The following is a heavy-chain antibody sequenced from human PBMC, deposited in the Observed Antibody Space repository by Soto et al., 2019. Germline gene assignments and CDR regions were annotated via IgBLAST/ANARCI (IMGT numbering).Heavy chain of an antibody. J-gene: IGHJ4*02. D-gene: IGHD2-2*01. CDR1: GFTFSSYA. Sequence: GGSLRLSCTASGFTFSSYALSWVRLAPGKGLEWVSAISDSGGSAYYADSVKGRFTMSRDNSKNTLYLQMSGLRAEDTAVYYCAKDGCSRTSCYHFDYWGQGTVVTVSS. CDR3: AKDGCSRTSCYHFDY. V-gene: IGHV3-23*01. CDR2: ISDSGGSA.